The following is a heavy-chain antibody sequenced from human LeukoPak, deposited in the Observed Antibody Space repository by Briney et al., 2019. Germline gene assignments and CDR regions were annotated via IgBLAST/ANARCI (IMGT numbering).Heavy chain of an antibody. CDR3: ARDQIVVVPATIFRQSFRSDDAFDI. J-gene: IGHJ3*02. CDR1: GFTFSSYS. Sequence: PGGSLRLSCAASGFTFSSYSMNWVRQAPGKGLEWVSSISSSSSYIYYADSVKGRFTISRDNAKNSLYLQMNSLRAEDTAVYYCARDQIVVVPATIFRQSFRSDDAFDIWGQGTMVTVSS. CDR2: ISSSSSYI. D-gene: IGHD2-2*01. V-gene: IGHV3-21*01.